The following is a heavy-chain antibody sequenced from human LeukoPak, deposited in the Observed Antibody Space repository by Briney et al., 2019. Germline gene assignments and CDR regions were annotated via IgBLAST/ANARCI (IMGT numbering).Heavy chain of an antibody. CDR3: ARGGYYDRSGYWLKRAVYYYGIDV. CDR2: IYHSGST. Sequence: SETLSLTCAVYGGSFSGYYWSWVRQPPGKGLEWIGYIYHSGSTYYNPSLKSRVTISVDTSKNQFSLKLSSVTAADTAVYYCARGGYYDRSGYWLKRAVYYYGIDVWGQGTTVTVSS. J-gene: IGHJ6*02. V-gene: IGHV4-34*01. D-gene: IGHD3-22*01. CDR1: GGSFSGYY.